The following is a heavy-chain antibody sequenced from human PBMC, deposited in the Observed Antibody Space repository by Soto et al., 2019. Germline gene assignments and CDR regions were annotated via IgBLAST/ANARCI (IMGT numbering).Heavy chain of an antibody. CDR3: AAGGGLPRDY. J-gene: IGHJ4*02. Sequence: SQTLSLTCAVYGGSSSGYSWLWLRHPPGKGLEWIGEIIHSGSTNDNPSLNSPVTISVDRSKNQFSLKLSSVTAADTAVYYCAAGGGLPRDYWGQGTLVTVS. D-gene: IGHD5-12*01. CDR2: IIHSGST. V-gene: IGHV4-34*12. CDR1: GGSSSGYS.